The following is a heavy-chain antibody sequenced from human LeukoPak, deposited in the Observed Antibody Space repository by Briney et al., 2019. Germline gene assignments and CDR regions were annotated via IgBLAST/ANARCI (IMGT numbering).Heavy chain of an antibody. Sequence: ASVKVSCKASGYTFTGYYMHWLRQAPGQGLEWMGWINPNSGDTNYAQKFQGSVTMTRDTSISTVYMELSRLRSDDTAVYYCARASGSYWWFDSWGQGTLVTVSS. V-gene: IGHV1-2*02. CDR3: ARASGSYWWFDS. D-gene: IGHD1-26*01. CDR2: INPNSGDT. J-gene: IGHJ5*01. CDR1: GYTFTGYY.